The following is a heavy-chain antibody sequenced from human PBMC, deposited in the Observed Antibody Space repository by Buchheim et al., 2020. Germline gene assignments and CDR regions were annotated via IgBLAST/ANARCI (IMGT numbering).Heavy chain of an antibody. D-gene: IGHD5-12*01. Sequence: QVQLVESGGGVVQPGRSLRLSCAASGFTFSSYGMHWVRQAPGKGLEWVAVIWYDGSNEYYADSVKGRFTISRDNSKNTLYLQMNSLRAEDTAVYYCARDGHSGNTNHFDYWGQGTL. J-gene: IGHJ4*02. CDR3: ARDGHSGNTNHFDY. CDR1: GFTFSSYG. CDR2: IWYDGSNE. V-gene: IGHV3-33*01.